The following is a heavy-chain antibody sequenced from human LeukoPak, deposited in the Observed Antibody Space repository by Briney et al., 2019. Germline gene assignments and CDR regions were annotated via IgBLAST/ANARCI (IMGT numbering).Heavy chain of an antibody. V-gene: IGHV3-23*01. J-gene: IGHJ4*02. CDR2: ISGSGGST. CDR3: SKALYGGLDY. CDR1: GFTFSTYA. D-gene: IGHD4-23*01. Sequence: GGSLRLSCAASGFTFSTYAMSWVRQAPGKGPEWVSGISGSGGSTSYADSVKGRFTMPRDNSKNTVYLQMNSLRAEDTAVYYCSKALYGGLDYWGLGTLITVSS.